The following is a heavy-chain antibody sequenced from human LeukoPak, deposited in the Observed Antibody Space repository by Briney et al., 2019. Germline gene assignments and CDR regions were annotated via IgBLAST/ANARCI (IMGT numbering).Heavy chain of an antibody. V-gene: IGHV4-31*03. CDR2: IYYSGST. D-gene: IGHD1-7*01. Sequence: PSETLSPTCTVSGGSISSGGYYWSWIRQHPGKGLEWIGYIYYSGSTYYNPSLKSRVTISVDTSKNQFSLKLSSVTAADTAVYYCARDNWNYGSSMDVWGQGTTVTVSS. J-gene: IGHJ6*02. CDR1: GGSISSGGYY. CDR3: ARDNWNYGSSMDV.